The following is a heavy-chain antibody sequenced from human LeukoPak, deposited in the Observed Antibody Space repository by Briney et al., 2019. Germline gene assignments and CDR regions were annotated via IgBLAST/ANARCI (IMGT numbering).Heavy chain of an antibody. CDR1: GGSISSGGYS. CDR2: IYHSGST. D-gene: IGHD2-2*01. Sequence: SQTLSLTCAVSGGSISSGGYSWSWIRQPPGKGLEWIGYIYHSGSTYYNPSLKSRVTISVDRSKNQFSLKLSSVTAADTAVYYCARVWCSSTSCYDHYGMDVWGQGTTVTVSS. CDR3: ARVWCSSTSCYDHYGMDV. V-gene: IGHV4-30-2*01. J-gene: IGHJ6*02.